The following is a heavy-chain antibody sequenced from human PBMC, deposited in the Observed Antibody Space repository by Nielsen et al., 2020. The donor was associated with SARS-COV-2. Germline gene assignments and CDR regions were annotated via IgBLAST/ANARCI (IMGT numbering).Heavy chain of an antibody. Sequence: GESLKISCAASGFTFSSYWVSWVRQAPGKGLEWVANIKQDGSEKYYVDSVKGRFTISRDNAKNSLYLQMNSLRAEDTAVYYCARESAGYSSGWSRGDFDYWGQGTLVTVSS. CDR3: ARESAGYSSGWSRGDFDY. CDR2: IKQDGSEK. J-gene: IGHJ4*02. V-gene: IGHV3-7*03. CDR1: GFTFSSYW. D-gene: IGHD6-19*01.